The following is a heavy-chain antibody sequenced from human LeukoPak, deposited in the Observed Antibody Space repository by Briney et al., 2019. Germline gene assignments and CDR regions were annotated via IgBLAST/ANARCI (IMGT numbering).Heavy chain of an antibody. CDR2: IYYSGST. CDR1: GGSISSGDYY. CDR3: ASESQFWQTNFDY. Sequence: KASETLSLTCTVSGGSISSGDYYWSWIRQPPGKGLEWIGYIYYSGSTYYNPSLKSRVTISVDTSKNQFSLKLSSVTAADTAVYYCASESQFWQTNFDYWGQGTLVTVSS. D-gene: IGHD1/OR15-1a*01. J-gene: IGHJ4*02. V-gene: IGHV4-30-4*01.